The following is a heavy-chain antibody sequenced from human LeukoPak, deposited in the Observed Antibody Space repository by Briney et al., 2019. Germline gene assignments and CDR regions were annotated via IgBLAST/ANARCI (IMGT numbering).Heavy chain of an antibody. J-gene: IGHJ4*02. CDR3: ARGVLRFLEWLYYFDY. Sequence: SETLSLTCTVSGGSISSSSYYWGWIRQPPGKGLEWIGSIYYSGSTYYNPSLKSRVTISVDTSKNQFSLKLSSVTAADTAVYYCARGVLRFLEWLYYFDYWGQGTLVTVSS. D-gene: IGHD3-3*01. CDR1: GGSISSSSYY. CDR2: IYYSGST. V-gene: IGHV4-39*01.